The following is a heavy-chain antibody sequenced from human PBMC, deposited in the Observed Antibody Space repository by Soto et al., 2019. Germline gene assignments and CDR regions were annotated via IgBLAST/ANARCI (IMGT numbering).Heavy chain of an antibody. Sequence: PGGSLRLSCAASGFTFSSYWMHWVRQAPGKGLVWVSRINSDGSSTSYADSVKGRFTISRDNAKNTLYLQVNSLRAEDTAVYYCARDKVPMTTAYYYYYGMDVWGQGATVTVSS. J-gene: IGHJ6*02. D-gene: IGHD4-17*01. CDR3: ARDKVPMTTAYYYYYGMDV. V-gene: IGHV3-74*01. CDR2: INSDGSST. CDR1: GFTFSSYW.